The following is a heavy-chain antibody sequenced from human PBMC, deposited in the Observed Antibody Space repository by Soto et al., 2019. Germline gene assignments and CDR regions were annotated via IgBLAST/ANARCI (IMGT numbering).Heavy chain of an antibody. CDR3: ARGSAAAGPYYFDY. Sequence: ASVKVSFKAAGYTFTAYAMHWVLQAPGQMLEWMGWINAGNGATKYSQNFQDRVTIARDTSANTAFMELSSLRSEDTAVYYCARGSAAAGPYYFDYWAQGTLVTVSS. CDR1: GYTFTAYA. CDR2: INAGNGAT. J-gene: IGHJ4*02. V-gene: IGHV1-3*01. D-gene: IGHD6-13*01.